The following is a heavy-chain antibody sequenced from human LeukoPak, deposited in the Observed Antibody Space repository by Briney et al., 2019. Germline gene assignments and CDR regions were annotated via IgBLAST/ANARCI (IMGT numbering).Heavy chain of an antibody. CDR3: AKNAAAGYYSYCMDV. Sequence: GESLRLSCAASGFTFSSYAMSWVRQAPGTGLEWVALISCSGGTTYNADSVKGRFTISRDNSKNTLYLQVNSLRADDTAVYYCAKNAAAGYYSYCMDVWGKGTTVPVS. CDR1: GFTFSSYA. D-gene: IGHD6-13*01. V-gene: IGHV3-23*01. CDR2: ISCSGGTT. J-gene: IGHJ6*03.